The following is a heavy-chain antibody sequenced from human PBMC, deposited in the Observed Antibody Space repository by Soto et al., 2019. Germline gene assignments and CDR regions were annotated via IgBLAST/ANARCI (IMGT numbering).Heavy chain of an antibody. CDR3: ARGSGSSYFDH. J-gene: IGHJ4*02. Sequence: GGSLRLSCAASGLTYRDNWMSWVRQAPEKGLEWVANINQDGSETSYVDSVKGRFTISRDKSKKSLWLQMNSLRLDDTAVYYCARGSGSSYFDHWGQGKLVTVSS. CDR1: GLTYRDNW. CDR2: INQDGSET. V-gene: IGHV3-7*04. D-gene: IGHD1-26*01.